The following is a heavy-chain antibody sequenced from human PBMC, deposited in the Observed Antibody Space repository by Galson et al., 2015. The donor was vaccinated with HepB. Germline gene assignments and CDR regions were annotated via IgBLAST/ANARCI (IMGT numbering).Heavy chain of an antibody. J-gene: IGHJ3*02. Sequence: SLRLSCAASGFTFSSHWMQWVRQATGKGLVWVSRINNDGSSTNYADSVKGRFTISRDNAKNTLYLQMNSLRVEDTAVYYCATLYGDRNAFDIWGQGTMVTVSS. CDR2: INNDGSST. CDR1: GFTFSSHW. CDR3: ATLYGDRNAFDI. D-gene: IGHD4-17*01. V-gene: IGHV3-74*01.